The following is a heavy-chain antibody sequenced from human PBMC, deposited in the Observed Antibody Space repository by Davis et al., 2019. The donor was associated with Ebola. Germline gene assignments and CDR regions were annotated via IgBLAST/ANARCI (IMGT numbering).Heavy chain of an antibody. CDR3: ARSGLSFGVVKYHYGMDV. V-gene: IGHV3-21*04. CDR2: ISGSGDYI. J-gene: IGHJ6*04. CDR1: GFMFSFHR. Sequence: GESLKISCAGSGFMFSFHRMNWVRQAPGKGLEWVSSISGSGDYIYYAGSVKGRFTVSRDNSKKTMYLQMNSLRAEDTAVYYCARSGLSFGVVKYHYGMDVWGKGTTVTVSS. D-gene: IGHD3-3*01.